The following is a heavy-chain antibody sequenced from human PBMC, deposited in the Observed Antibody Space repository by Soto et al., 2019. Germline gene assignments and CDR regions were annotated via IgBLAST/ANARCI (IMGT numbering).Heavy chain of an antibody. J-gene: IGHJ4*02. CDR2: IYYSGRT. D-gene: IGHD2-21*02. CDR3: ARQRTTVVTQAYFDH. Sequence: SETLSPTCIVSGESISSSSYYWGWIRQPPGKGLEWIGSIYYSGRTYYNPSFKSRVTISIDTSKNQFSLKLSSVTATDTAVYYCARQRTTVVTQAYFDHWGQGALVTVSS. CDR1: GESISSSSYY. V-gene: IGHV4-39*01.